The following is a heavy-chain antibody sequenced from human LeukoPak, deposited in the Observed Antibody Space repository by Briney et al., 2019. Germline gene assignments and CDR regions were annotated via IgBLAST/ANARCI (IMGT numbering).Heavy chain of an antibody. J-gene: IGHJ6*02. V-gene: IGHV4-34*01. Sequence: SETLSLTCAVYGGSFSGYYWSWIRQPPGKVLEWIGEINHSGSTNYNPSLKSRVTISVDTSKNQFSLKLSSVTAADTAVYYCAREPVVPALYGMDVWGQGTTVTVSS. D-gene: IGHD2-2*01. CDR1: GGSFSGYY. CDR2: INHSGST. CDR3: AREPVVPALYGMDV.